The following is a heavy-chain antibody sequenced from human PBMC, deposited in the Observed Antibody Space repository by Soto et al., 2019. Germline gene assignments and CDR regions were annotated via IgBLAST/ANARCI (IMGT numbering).Heavy chain of an antibody. Sequence: ASVKVSCKASGYTFTTYGMHWVRQAPGQRLEWMGWVNTGNGNTAYSQKFQGRVTITRDTSASTGYMELSSLSSEDMAVYYCAVGPASGEFDYWGKGTLVTVS. CDR1: GYTFTTYG. J-gene: IGHJ4*02. CDR2: VNTGNGNT. D-gene: IGHD3-3*01. V-gene: IGHV1-3*04. CDR3: AVGPASGEFDY.